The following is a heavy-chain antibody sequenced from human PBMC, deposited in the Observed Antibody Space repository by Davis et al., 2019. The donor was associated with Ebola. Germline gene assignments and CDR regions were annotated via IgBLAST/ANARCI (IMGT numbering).Heavy chain of an antibody. D-gene: IGHD1-26*01. V-gene: IGHV3-23*01. CDR2: ISASGHRT. CDR3: AKDLFGIVGPFDY. CDR1: GFTFRNYA. Sequence: PGGSLRLSCAASGFTFRNYAMSWVRQAPGKGLEWVSAISASGHRTYYAASVKGRFTISRDNSNNILYLQMNSRRAEDTAVYYCAKDLFGIVGPFDYWGQGTLVTVSS. J-gene: IGHJ4*02.